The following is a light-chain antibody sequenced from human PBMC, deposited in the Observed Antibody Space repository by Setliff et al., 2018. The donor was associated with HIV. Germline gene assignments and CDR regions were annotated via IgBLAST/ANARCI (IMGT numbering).Light chain of an antibody. CDR3: SSYTTSSTEV. CDR1: SSDIGTYDY. CDR2: SIS. J-gene: IGLJ1*01. Sequence: QSALTQPASVSGSPGQSITTACTGTSSDIGTYDYVSWYQQYPGKAPKLMIYSISNRPSGVSIRFSGSKSGNTASLTISGLQAEDEADYYCSSYTTSSTEVFGTGTRSPS. V-gene: IGLV2-14*03.